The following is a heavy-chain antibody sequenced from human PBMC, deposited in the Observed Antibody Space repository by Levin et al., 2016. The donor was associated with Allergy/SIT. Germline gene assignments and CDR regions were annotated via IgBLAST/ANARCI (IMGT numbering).Heavy chain of an antibody. J-gene: IGHJ6*02. CDR3: ARVGGSGWYYYYYGMDV. V-gene: IGHV1-2*04. Sequence: WVRQAPGQGLEWMGWINPNSGGTNYAQKFQGWVTMTRDTSISTAYMELSRLRSDDTAVYYCARVGGSGWYYYYYGMDVWGQGTTVTVSS. CDR2: INPNSGGT. D-gene: IGHD6-19*01.